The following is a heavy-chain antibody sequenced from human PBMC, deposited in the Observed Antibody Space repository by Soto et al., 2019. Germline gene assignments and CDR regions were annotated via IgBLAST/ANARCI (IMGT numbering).Heavy chain of an antibody. CDR3: ARDPAVVGATYYFDY. Sequence: QVQLVESGGGVVQPGRSLRLSCAASGFTFSSYGMHWVRQAPGKGLEWVAVISYDGSNKYYADSVKGRFTISRDNSKNTLYLQMNSLRAEDTAVYYCARDPAVVGATYYFDYWGQGTLVTVSS. D-gene: IGHD1-26*01. CDR2: ISYDGSNK. CDR1: GFTFSSYG. V-gene: IGHV3-30*03. J-gene: IGHJ4*02.